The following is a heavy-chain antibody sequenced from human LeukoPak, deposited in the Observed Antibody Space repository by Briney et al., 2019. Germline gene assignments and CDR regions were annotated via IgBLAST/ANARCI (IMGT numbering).Heavy chain of an antibody. CDR2: ISRSGATI. Sequence: PGGSLRLSCAASGFTFSNYGMNWVRQAPGKGLEWISYISRSGATIYYADSVKGRFTISRDNAKNSLYLQMNSLGAEDTAVYYCARDRGGGDIYFDYWGQGTLVTVSP. CDR1: GFTFSNYG. CDR3: ARDRGGGDIYFDY. J-gene: IGHJ4*02. D-gene: IGHD2-21*02. V-gene: IGHV3-48*03.